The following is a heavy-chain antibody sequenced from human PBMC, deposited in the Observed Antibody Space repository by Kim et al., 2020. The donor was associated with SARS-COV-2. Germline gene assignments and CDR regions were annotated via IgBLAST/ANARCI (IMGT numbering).Heavy chain of an antibody. V-gene: IGHV4-34*01. J-gene: IGHJ3*02. CDR3: ARSMIVVVNDAFDI. CDR1: GGSFSGYY. CDR2: INHSGST. D-gene: IGHD3-22*01. Sequence: SETLSLTCAVYGGSFSGYYWSWIRQPPGKGLEWIGEINHSGSTNYNPSLKSRVTISVDTSKNQFSLKLSSVTAADTAVYYCARSMIVVVNDAFDIWGQGTMVTVSS.